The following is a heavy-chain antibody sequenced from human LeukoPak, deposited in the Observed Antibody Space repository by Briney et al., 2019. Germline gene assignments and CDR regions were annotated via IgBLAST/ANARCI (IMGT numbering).Heavy chain of an antibody. CDR2: ISYIGTT. CDR1: DDSFSSHY. D-gene: IGHD3-9*01. CDR3: ARLFRLADPSRGYFDY. V-gene: IGHV4-59*11. J-gene: IGHJ4*02. Sequence: KASETLSLTCAVSDDSFSSHYWTWIRQPPGKGLEWIGYISYIGTTNYNPSLKSRVTLSIDTSKNQFSLKLSSVTSADTAIYYCARLFRLADPSRGYFDYWGPGRLVTVSS.